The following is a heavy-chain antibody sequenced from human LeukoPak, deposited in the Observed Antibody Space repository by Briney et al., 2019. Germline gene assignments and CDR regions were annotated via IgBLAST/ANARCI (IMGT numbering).Heavy chain of an antibody. D-gene: IGHD6-13*01. V-gene: IGHV1-2*02. J-gene: IGHJ4*02. Sequence: ASVKVSCKASGYTFTGYYMHWVRQAPGQGLEWMGWINPNSGGTNFAQKFQGSVIMTRDTSITTAYKELSRLRSDDTAVYYCAREASWLFDYWGQGTLVTVSS. CDR3: AREASWLFDY. CDR2: INPNSGGT. CDR1: GYTFTGYY.